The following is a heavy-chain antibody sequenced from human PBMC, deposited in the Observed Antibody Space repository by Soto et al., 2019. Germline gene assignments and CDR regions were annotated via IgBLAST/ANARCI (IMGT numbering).Heavy chain of an antibody. J-gene: IGHJ4*02. Sequence: QVQLVQSGAAVREPGASVRVSCKASGHNLGSDGISWVRQAPGQGLEWMGWISTSRGNTNYAQKFWGRLTMSIDTSTSTVHMELGSLRSDDTGVYYCARDRDQWDQRFCDYWGQGALVTISS. CDR3: ARDRDQWDQRFCDY. CDR1: GHNLGSDG. D-gene: IGHD1-26*01. V-gene: IGHV1-18*01. CDR2: ISTSRGNT.